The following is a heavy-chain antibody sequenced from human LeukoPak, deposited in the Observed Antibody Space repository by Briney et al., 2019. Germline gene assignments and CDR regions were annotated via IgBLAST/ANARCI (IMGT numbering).Heavy chain of an antibody. Sequence: GGSLRLSCAASGFSVSINYMSWVRQAPGKGLEWVSVIFSDGRTYYADSVKGRFTISRDNSKNTLYLQMNSLRAEDTAVYYCAGVYRCSTSCSYFDYWGQGTLVTVSS. D-gene: IGHD2-2*01. J-gene: IGHJ4*02. CDR2: IFSDGRT. CDR3: AGVYRCSTSCSYFDY. CDR1: GFSVSINY. V-gene: IGHV3-53*01.